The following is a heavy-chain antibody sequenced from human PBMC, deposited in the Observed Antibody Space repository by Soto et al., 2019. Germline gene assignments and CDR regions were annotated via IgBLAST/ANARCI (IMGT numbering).Heavy chain of an antibody. CDR1: GGSISSSNW. CDR2: IYHSGST. V-gene: IGHV4-4*02. J-gene: IGHJ6*02. CDR3: XXVXXXXXYGMDV. Sequence: QVQLQESGPGLVKPSGTLSLTCAVSGGSISSSNWWSWVRQPPGKGLEWIGEIYHSGSTNYNPSLKSRVTISVDKSKNQFSLKLSSVTAADTAVYXXXXVXXXXXYGMDVWGQGTTVTVSS.